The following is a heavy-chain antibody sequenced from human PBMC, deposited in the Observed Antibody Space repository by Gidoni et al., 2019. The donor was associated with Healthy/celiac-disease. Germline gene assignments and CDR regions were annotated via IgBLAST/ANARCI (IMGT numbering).Heavy chain of an antibody. Sequence: QVQPVESGGGVVQPGRSLRLSCAASGFTFSSYGLPWVRQAPGKGLGWVAVIWYDGSNKYYADSVKGRFTISRDNSKNTLYLQMNSLRAEDTAVYYCARDPAGYSSSWYGFDFWFDPWGQGTLVTVSS. CDR2: IWYDGSNK. J-gene: IGHJ5*02. D-gene: IGHD6-13*01. CDR3: ARDPAGYSSSWYGFDFWFDP. V-gene: IGHV3-33*01. CDR1: GFTFSSYG.